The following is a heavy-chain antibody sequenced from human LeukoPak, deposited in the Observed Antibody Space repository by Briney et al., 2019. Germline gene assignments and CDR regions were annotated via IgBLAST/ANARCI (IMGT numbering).Heavy chain of an antibody. CDR3: ATCNPYYYGSRNLKELDY. J-gene: IGHJ4*02. CDR1: GYTLTELS. Sequence: ASVKVSCKVSGYTLTELSMHWVRQAPGKRLEWMGGFDPEDGETIYAQKFQGRVTMTEDTSTDTAYMELSSLRSEDTAVYYCATCNPYYYGSRNLKELDYWGQGTLVTVSS. D-gene: IGHD3-10*01. V-gene: IGHV1-24*01. CDR2: FDPEDGET.